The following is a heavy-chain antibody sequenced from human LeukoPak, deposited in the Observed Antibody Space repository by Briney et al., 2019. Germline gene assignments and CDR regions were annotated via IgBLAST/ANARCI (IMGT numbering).Heavy chain of an antibody. V-gene: IGHV1-18*01. Sequence: ASVKVSCKASGYTFTSYGISWVRQAPGQGLEWMGWISAYNGNTNYAQKLQGRVTMTTDTSTSTAYMELRSLRSEDTAVYYCATFSSSWYYFDYWGQGTLVTVSS. CDR2: ISAYNGNT. CDR3: ATFSSSWYYFDY. CDR1: GYTFTSYG. J-gene: IGHJ4*02. D-gene: IGHD6-13*01.